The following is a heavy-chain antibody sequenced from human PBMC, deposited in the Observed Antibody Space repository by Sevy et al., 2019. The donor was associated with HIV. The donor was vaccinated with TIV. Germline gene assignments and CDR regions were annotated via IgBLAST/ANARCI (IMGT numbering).Heavy chain of an antibody. CDR1: GDSISSSY. J-gene: IGHJ6*02. V-gene: IGHV4-59*01. Sequence: SETLSLTCTVSGDSISSSYWSWIRQPPGKGLEWIGYIYYSGITNYNPSLKSRVTISRDMSKNQFSLKLRSVTAADTAVFYCARGSQYYYYAMDVWGQGTTVTVSS. CDR2: IYYSGIT. CDR3: ARGSQYYYYAMDV.